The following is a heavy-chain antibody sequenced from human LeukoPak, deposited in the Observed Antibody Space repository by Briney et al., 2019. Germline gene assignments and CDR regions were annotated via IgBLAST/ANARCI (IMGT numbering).Heavy chain of an antibody. J-gene: IGHJ4*02. CDR3: ARVGVDYYGSGSTTLDFDY. V-gene: IGHV4-61*02. CDR1: GGSISSGSYY. Sequence: SETLSLTCTVSGGSISSGSYYWSWIRQPAGKGLEWIGRIYTSGSTNYNPSLKSRVTISVDTSKNQFSLKLSSVTAADTAVYYCARVGVDYYGSGSTTLDFDYWGQGTLVTVSS. D-gene: IGHD3-10*01. CDR2: IYTSGST.